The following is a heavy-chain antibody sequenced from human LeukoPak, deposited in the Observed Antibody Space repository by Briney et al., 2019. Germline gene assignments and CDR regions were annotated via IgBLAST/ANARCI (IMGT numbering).Heavy chain of an antibody. J-gene: IGHJ4*02. D-gene: IGHD3-10*01. CDR2: ISGSGGST. V-gene: IGHV3-23*01. Sequence: GGSLRLSCAASGFTFSSYEMNWVRQAPGKGLEWVSAISGSGGSTYYADSVKGRFTISRDNSKNTLYLQMNSLRAEDTAVYYCAKMGGSMARGVIIREAFHSRVFDYWGQGTLVTVSS. CDR3: AKMGGSMARGVIIREAFHSRVFDY. CDR1: GFTFSSYE.